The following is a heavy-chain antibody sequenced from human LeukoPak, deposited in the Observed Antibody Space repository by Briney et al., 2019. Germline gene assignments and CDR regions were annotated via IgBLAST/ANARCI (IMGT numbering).Heavy chain of an antibody. CDR1: GYTFTGYY. Sequence: ASVKVSCKASGYTFTGYYMHWVRQAPGQGLEWMGWINPNSGGTNYAQKFQGRVTMTRDTSISTAYMELSRLRSDDTAVYYCARDRGIVATIGMNDYWGQGTLVTVSS. V-gene: IGHV1-2*02. J-gene: IGHJ4*02. D-gene: IGHD5-12*01. CDR3: ARDRGIVATIGMNDY. CDR2: INPNSGGT.